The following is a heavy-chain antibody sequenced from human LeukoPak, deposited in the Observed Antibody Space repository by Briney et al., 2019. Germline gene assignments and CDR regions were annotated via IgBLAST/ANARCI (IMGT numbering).Heavy chain of an antibody. D-gene: IGHD6-13*01. CDR2: VSGSSVNT. V-gene: IGHV3-23*01. Sequence: QSGGSLRLSCAAPGFTFSSYAMSWVPQAPGKGRDWVSTVSGSSVNTYYADSVKGRFTISRDNSKNTLYLQMSRLRAEDTAVYYCANNEGQLAFHGMDVWGQGTTVTVSS. CDR1: GFTFSSYA. J-gene: IGHJ6*02. CDR3: ANNEGQLAFHGMDV.